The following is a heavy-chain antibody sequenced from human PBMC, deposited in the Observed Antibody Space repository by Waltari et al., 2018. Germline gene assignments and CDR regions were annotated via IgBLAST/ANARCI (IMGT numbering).Heavy chain of an antibody. J-gene: IGHJ4*02. CDR2: IYSGGST. CDR1: GFTVSSNY. V-gene: IGHV3-53*01. Sequence: EVQLVESGGGLIQPVGSLRLSCAASGFTVSSNYMSWARQVPGKGLGWVSVIYSGGSTYYADAVKGRFTISRDNSKNTLYLQMNSLRAEDTAVYYCARDGGRLDYDVYWGQGTLVTVSS. D-gene: IGHD4-17*01. CDR3: ARDGGRLDYDVY.